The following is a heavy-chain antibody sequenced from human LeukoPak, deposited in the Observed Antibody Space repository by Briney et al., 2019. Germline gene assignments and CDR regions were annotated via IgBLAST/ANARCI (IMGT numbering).Heavy chain of an antibody. Sequence: PSETLSLTCAVYGGSFSGYYWSWIRQPPGKGLEWIGEIKHSGSTNYNPSLKSRVTISVDTSKNQFSLKLSSVIAADTAVYYCARGPSYYDFWSGYIPFDYWGQGTLVTVSS. CDR1: GGSFSGYY. J-gene: IGHJ4*02. D-gene: IGHD3-3*01. V-gene: IGHV4-34*01. CDR3: ARGPSYYDFWSGYIPFDY. CDR2: IKHSGST.